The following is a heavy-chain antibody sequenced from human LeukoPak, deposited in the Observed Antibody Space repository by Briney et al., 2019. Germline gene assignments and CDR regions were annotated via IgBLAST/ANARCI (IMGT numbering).Heavy chain of an antibody. CDR1: GGTFSSYA. Sequence: ASVKVSCKASGGTFSSYAISWVRQAPGQGLEWMGGIIPIFGTANYAQKFQGRVTITTDESTSTAYMELSSLRSEDTAVYYCARGIMVRGVNPYYYMDVRGKGTTVTVSS. J-gene: IGHJ6*03. V-gene: IGHV1-69*05. CDR2: IIPIFGTA. D-gene: IGHD3-10*01. CDR3: ARGIMVRGVNPYYYMDV.